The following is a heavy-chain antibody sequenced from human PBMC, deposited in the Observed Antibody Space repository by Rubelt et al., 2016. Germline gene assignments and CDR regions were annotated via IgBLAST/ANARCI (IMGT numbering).Heavy chain of an antibody. CDR3: ARGVPGYSSTCYRQ. J-gene: IGHJ4*02. CDR1: GGSISSNY. V-gene: IGHV4-59*12. CDR2: IYYSGNT. Sequence: QVQLQESGPGLVKPSETLSLTCTVSGGSISSNYWSWIRQPPGKGLEWIGYIYYSGNTYYNPSLKSRVTMSVDTSKNQFSLKLSSVTGADTAVYYCARGVPGYSSTCYRQWGQGTLVTVSS. D-gene: IGHD6-13*01.